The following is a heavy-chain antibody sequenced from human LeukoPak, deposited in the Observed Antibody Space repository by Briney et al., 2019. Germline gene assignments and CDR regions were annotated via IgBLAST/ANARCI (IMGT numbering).Heavy chain of an antibody. D-gene: IGHD3-16*01. J-gene: IGHJ5*02. CDR2: ISAYNGNT. V-gene: IGHV1-18*01. CDR3: ARDYDYVWGISNWLDP. CDR1: GYTFTSYG. Sequence: ASVKVSCKASGYTFTSYGISWVRQAPGQGLEWMGWISAYNGNTNYAQKLQGRVTMTTDTSTSTAYMELRSLRSDDTAVYYCARDYDYVWGISNWLDPWGQGTLVTVSS.